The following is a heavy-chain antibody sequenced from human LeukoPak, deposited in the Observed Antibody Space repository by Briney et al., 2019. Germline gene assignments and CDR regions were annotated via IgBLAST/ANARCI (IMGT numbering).Heavy chain of an antibody. CDR1: GGPLSTYT. D-gene: IGHD3-10*01. CDR2: IYHGGTT. J-gene: IGHJ4*02. CDR3: ARDTSVGSGMQY. Sequence: SETLSLTCSVSGGPLSTYTWSWVRQSPGKGLEWIGYIYHGGTTNYSPSLKSRATISAHTARIQFSLRLRSVTAADTAIYYCARDTSVGSGMQYWGQGTLVSVSS. V-gene: IGHV4-59*01.